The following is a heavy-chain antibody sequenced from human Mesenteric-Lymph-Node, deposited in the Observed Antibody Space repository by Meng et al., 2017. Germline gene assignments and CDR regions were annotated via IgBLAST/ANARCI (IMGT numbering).Heavy chain of an antibody. CDR3: VRSSGWVKTGFDP. J-gene: IGHJ5*02. Sequence: LQHVGRGPVRPSVALSVTCSVSVGSTSTSGYDWGWIRQPPGKGLEWIGSIGHSGFTYYTPSLKSRVTVSIDTSRDQFSLWLTSVTAADTAVYYCVRSSGWVKTGFDPWGQGTLVTVSS. CDR1: VGSTSTSGYD. CDR2: IGHSGFT. V-gene: IGHV4-39*01. D-gene: IGHD6-19*01.